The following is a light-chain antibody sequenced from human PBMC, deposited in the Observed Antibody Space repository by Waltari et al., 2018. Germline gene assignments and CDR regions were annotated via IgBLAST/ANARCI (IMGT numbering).Light chain of an antibody. J-gene: IGKJ2*01. CDR1: QDISNY. CDR3: QQYDNVPYT. Sequence: DIQMTQSPSSLSASVGDRVTITCQASQDISNYLNWYQQKPGKAPKLLIYDASTLETGVPSRFSGSGSGTDFTFTIISLQPEDIATYYCQQYDNVPYTFGQGTKLEI. CDR2: DAS. V-gene: IGKV1-33*01.